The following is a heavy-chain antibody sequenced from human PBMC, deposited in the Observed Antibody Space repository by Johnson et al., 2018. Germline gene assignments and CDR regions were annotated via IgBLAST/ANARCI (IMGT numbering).Heavy chain of an antibody. CDR2: IYSGGST. D-gene: IGHD3-22*01. V-gene: IGHV3-53*04. J-gene: IGHJ3*02. Sequence: VQLQESGGGLVQPGDSLRLSCAASGFTVSSNYMSWVRQAPGKGLEWVSVIYSGGSTYYADSVKGRFTISRDNSKNTLYLQMNSLRAEDTALYYCAKDARDGSGYFSRGGFDIWGQGTMVTVSS. CDR1: GFTVSSNY. CDR3: AKDARDGSGYFSRGGFDI.